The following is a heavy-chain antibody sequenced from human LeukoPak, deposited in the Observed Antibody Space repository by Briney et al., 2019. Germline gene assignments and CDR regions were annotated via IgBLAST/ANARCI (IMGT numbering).Heavy chain of an antibody. CDR2: IYSGGST. V-gene: IGHV3-66*01. CDR1: GFTVSSNY. CDR3: LYSSSSLVDY. J-gene: IGHJ4*02. Sequence: GGSLRLSCAASGFTVSSNYMSWVRQAPGKGLEWVSVIYSGGSTYYADSVKGRFTISRDNSKNTLYLQMNSLRAEDTAVYYRLYSSSSLVDYWGQGTLVTVSS. D-gene: IGHD6-6*01.